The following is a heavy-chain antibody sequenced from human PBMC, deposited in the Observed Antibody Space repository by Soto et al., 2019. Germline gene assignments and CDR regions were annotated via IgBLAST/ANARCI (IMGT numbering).Heavy chain of an antibody. CDR1: GFTLSNFA. J-gene: IGHJ4*02. D-gene: IGHD5-12*01. Sequence: GGSLRLSCAASGFTLSNFAMMWVRQAPGKGLEWVSTISKSGSNTHYADSVNGRFTISRDNSKNTLYLQMNSLRVDDTALYYCSKDPSTGYADYWGQGTLVTVSS. V-gene: IGHV3-23*01. CDR2: ISKSGSNT. CDR3: SKDPSTGYADY.